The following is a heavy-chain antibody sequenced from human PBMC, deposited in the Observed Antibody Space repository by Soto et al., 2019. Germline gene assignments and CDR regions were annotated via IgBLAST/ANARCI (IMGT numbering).Heavy chain of an antibody. J-gene: IGHJ4*02. CDR1: GFTVDSYS. CDR3: AKDPDYYSRSGYHVFDS. CDR2: ISHDGSNT. Sequence: GRSLRLSCAAAGFTVDSYSIHRVRQAPGKGLEWVAVISHDGSNTNYADSVKGRFTFSRDNSKDTVYLQMNSLRAEDTAVYYCAKDPDYYSRSGYHVFDSWGQGTLVTVSS. V-gene: IGHV3-30*18. D-gene: IGHD3-22*01.